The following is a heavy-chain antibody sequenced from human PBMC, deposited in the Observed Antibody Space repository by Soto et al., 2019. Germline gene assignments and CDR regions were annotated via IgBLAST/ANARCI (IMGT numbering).Heavy chain of an antibody. CDR3: ARVNYYDSSGYYFDY. D-gene: IGHD3-22*01. CDR2: IYHSGST. Sequence: SETLSLTCAVSGGSISSGGYSWSWIRQPPGKGLEWTGYIYHSGSTYYNPSLKSRVTISVDRSKNQFSLKLSSVTAADTAVYYCARVNYYDSSGYYFDYWGQGTLVTVSS. CDR1: GGSISSGGYS. J-gene: IGHJ4*02. V-gene: IGHV4-30-2*01.